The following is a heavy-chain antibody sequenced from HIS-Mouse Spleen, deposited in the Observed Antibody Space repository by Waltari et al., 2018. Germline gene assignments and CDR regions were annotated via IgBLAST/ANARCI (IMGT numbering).Heavy chain of an antibody. V-gene: IGHV3-74*01. CDR3: ARDLELDAFDI. CDR2: INSDGSSK. CDR1: GFTFSSYW. J-gene: IGHJ3*02. D-gene: IGHD1-1*01. Sequence: EVQLVESGGGLVQPGGSLRLSCAASGFTFSSYWMHWVRQAQGKGLVWVSRINSDGSSKSYADSVKGRFTISRDNAKNTLYLQMNSLRAEDTAVYYCARDLELDAFDIWGQGTMVTVSS.